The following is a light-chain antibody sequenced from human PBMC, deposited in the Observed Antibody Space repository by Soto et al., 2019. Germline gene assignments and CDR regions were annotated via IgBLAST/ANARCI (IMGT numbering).Light chain of an antibody. CDR1: QNIGNY. J-gene: IGKJ4*01. CDR2: AAS. CDR3: QQRSNWPPT. V-gene: IGKV1-39*01. Sequence: DIQMSQSPSSLSASVGDRVTITCRSSQNIGNYVNWYQQKPGRAPKLLLYAASTLQRGVPSSFSGGGSGTYFTLTISSLQPEDFATYYCQQRSNWPPTFGGGTKVEIK.